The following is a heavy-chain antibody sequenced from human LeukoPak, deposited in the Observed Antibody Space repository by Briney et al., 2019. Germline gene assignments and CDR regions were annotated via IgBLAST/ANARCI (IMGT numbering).Heavy chain of an antibody. V-gene: IGHV4-34*01. CDR3: ARDGRSSGYSFP. J-gene: IGHJ5*02. CDR2: INHSGST. D-gene: IGHD3-22*01. Sequence: SETLSLTCAVYGGSFSGYYWSWIRQPPGKGLEWIGEINHSGSTNYNPSLKSRVTISVDTSKNQFSLKLSSVTAADTAVYYCARDGRSSGYSFPWGQGTLVTVSS. CDR1: GGSFSGYY.